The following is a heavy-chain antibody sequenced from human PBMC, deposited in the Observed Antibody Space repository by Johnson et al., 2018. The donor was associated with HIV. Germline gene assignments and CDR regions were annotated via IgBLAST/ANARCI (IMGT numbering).Heavy chain of an antibody. CDR1: GFTFSSHA. Sequence: QVQLVESGGGVVQPGRSLRLSCAASGFTFSSHAMHWVRQAPGKGLEWVTFISNDGSNKYFTDSVRGRFTISRDNSKNTLFLQMNSLRAEDTAVYYCVRRFYDSSAFDIWGQGTMVTVSS. D-gene: IGHD3-22*01. J-gene: IGHJ3*02. CDR2: ISNDGSNK. V-gene: IGHV3-30*04. CDR3: VRRFYDSSAFDI.